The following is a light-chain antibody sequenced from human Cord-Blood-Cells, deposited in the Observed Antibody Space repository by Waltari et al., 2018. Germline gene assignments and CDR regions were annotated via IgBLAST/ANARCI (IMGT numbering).Light chain of an antibody. CDR3: CSYAGSSTYVV. J-gene: IGLJ2*01. V-gene: IGLV2-23*02. CDR1: SSEVGSYNL. Sequence: GTSSEVGSYNLVSWYQQHPGKAPKLMIYEVSKRPSGVSNRFSGSKSGNTASLTISGLQAEDEADYYCCSYAGSSTYVVFGGGTKLTVL. CDR2: EVS.